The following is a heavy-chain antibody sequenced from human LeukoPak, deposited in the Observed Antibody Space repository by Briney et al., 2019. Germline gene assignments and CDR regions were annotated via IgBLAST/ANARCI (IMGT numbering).Heavy chain of an antibody. Sequence: GGSLRLSCAASGFTVSSNYMSWVRQAPGKGLEWVSVIYSGGSTYYADSVKGRFTISRDNSKNTLYLQMSSLRAEDTAVYYCARDVGGDYSDAFDIWGQGTMVTVSS. CDR3: ARDVGGDYSDAFDI. CDR2: IYSGGST. D-gene: IGHD4-17*01. J-gene: IGHJ3*02. V-gene: IGHV3-66*01. CDR1: GFTVSSNY.